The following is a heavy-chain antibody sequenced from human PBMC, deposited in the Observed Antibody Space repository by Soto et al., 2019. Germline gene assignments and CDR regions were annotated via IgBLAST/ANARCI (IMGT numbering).Heavy chain of an antibody. Sequence: PGGSLRLSCAASGFTFSSYGMIWVRQAPGKGLEWVANIKKDGSEKYFVDSVKGRFTISRDNAKDSLYLQMNNLRADDTAGDYSVRVDYSDYSGRHYHYGLDVWGHGTTVTVSS. D-gene: IGHD4-17*01. CDR3: VRVDYSDYSGRHYHYGLDV. V-gene: IGHV3-7*04. J-gene: IGHJ6*02. CDR2: IKKDGSEK. CDR1: GFTFSSYG.